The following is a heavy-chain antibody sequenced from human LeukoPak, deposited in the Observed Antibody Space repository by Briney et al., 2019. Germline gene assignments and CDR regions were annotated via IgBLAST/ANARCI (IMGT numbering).Heavy chain of an antibody. CDR1: GFTFSSYG. J-gene: IGHJ3*02. V-gene: IGHV3-33*01. Sequence: GGSLRLFCAASGFTFSSYGMHWVRQAPGKGLEWVAVIWYDGSNKYYADSVKGRFTISRDNSKNTLYLQMNSLRAEDTAVYYCARERPYDAFDIWGQGTMVTVSS. CDR2: IWYDGSNK. CDR3: ARERPYDAFDI.